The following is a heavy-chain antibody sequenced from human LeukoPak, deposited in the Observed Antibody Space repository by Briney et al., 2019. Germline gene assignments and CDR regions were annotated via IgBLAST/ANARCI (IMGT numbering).Heavy chain of an antibody. D-gene: IGHD3-16*01. V-gene: IGHV3-7*01. CDR1: GFTFGKYW. CDR3: ANLRLEG. Sequence: GGSLRLSCVASGFTFGKYWMSWVRQAPGKGLEWVANIKLDGSEKNYVDSVKGRFTISRDNAKNSLYLQMNSLRAEDTAVYYCANLRLEGWGQGTLVTVSS. CDR2: IKLDGSEK. J-gene: IGHJ4*02.